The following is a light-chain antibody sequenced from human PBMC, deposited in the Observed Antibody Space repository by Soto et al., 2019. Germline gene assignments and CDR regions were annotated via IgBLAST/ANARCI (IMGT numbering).Light chain of an antibody. CDR3: QQSDSTALT. CDR1: QSISSY. V-gene: IGKV1-39*01. CDR2: GAS. Sequence: MTKSPTPLSVSPGDSVTLSCRASQSISSYLDWYQHKPGQAPKLLIYGASSLQTGVPSRFSGSGSGTDFTLTISSLQPEDFATYYCQQSDSTALTFGGGTKVDIK. J-gene: IGKJ4*02.